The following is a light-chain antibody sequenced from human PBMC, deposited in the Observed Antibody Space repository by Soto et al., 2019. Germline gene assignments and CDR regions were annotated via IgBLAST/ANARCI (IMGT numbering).Light chain of an antibody. CDR3: SSYTSSSTLEV. V-gene: IGLV2-14*01. Sequence: QSVLTHPASVSGSPGQSITISCTGTSRDVGGYNYVSWYQQHPGKAPKLMIYEVSNRPSGVSNRFSGSKSGNTASLTISGLQAEDEADYYCSSYTSSSTLEVVGGGTKLTVL. CDR1: SRDVGGYNY. J-gene: IGLJ3*02. CDR2: EVS.